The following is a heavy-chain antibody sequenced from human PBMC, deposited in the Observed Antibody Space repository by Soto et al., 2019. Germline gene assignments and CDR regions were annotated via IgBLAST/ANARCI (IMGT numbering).Heavy chain of an antibody. CDR3: ARSYCSGGSCAPFDY. CDR2: IIPILGIA. D-gene: IGHD2-15*01. J-gene: IGHJ4*02. V-gene: IGHV1-69*02. Sequence: GASVKVSCKASGGTFSSYTISWVRQAPGQGLEWMGRIIPILGIANYAQKFQGRVTITADKSTSTAYMELSSLRSEDTAVYYCARSYCSGGSCAPFDYWGQGTLVTVSS. CDR1: GGTFSSYT.